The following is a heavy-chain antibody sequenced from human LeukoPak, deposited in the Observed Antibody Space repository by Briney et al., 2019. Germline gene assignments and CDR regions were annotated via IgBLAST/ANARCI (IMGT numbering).Heavy chain of an antibody. Sequence: PSETLSLTCTVSGGSISSSSYYWGWIRQPPGKGLEWIGEINHSGSTNYNPSLKSRVTISVDTSKNQFSLKLSSVTAADTAVYYCARGQIQEDYDRLNSYWYFDLWGRGTLVTVSS. V-gene: IGHV4-39*07. CDR1: GGSISSSSYY. D-gene: IGHD3-22*01. J-gene: IGHJ2*01. CDR2: INHSGST. CDR3: ARGQIQEDYDRLNSYWYFDL.